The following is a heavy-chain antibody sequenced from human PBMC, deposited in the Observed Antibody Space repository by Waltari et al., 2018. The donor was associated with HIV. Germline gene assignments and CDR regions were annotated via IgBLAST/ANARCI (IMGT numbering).Heavy chain of an antibody. CDR2: SNPSGGST. V-gene: IGHV1-46*01. CDR3: ARNVPYCSGGSCYSDY. CDR1: GYTFTSYY. Sequence: QVQLVQSGAEVKKPGASVKVSCKASGYTFTSYYMHWVRQAPGPGLEWMGISNPSGGSTSYAQKFQGRVTMTRDTSTSTVYMELSSLRSEDTAVYYCARNVPYCSGGSCYSDYWGQGTLVTVSS. J-gene: IGHJ4*02. D-gene: IGHD2-15*01.